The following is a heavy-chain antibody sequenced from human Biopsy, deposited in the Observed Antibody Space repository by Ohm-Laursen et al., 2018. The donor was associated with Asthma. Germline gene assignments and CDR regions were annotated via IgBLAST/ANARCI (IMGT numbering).Heavy chain of an antibody. V-gene: IGHV4-34*01. J-gene: IGHJ6*02. CDR1: GVSLSGYY. CDR3: ARGPELDV. CDR2: TNERGVT. Sequence: TLSLTCGVSGVSLSGYYWTWIRQSPGKGLEWIGETNERGVTNNNPSLKSRVIISIDTYWNRVSLKLTSVTAADTAVYYCARGPELDVWGQGTTVTVSS.